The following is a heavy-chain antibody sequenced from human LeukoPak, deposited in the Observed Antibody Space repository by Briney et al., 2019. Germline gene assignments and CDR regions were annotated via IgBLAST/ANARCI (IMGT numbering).Heavy chain of an antibody. V-gene: IGHV4-34*01. CDR3: ARLSRFLEWSNWFDP. CDR2: INRSGST. CDR1: GGSLSYYY. Sequence: PSETLSLTCAVYGGSLSYYYWSWIRQSPEKGLEWIGEINRSGSTNYNPSLKSRVSISVDTSKNQFSLKLSSVTAADTAVYYCARLSRFLEWSNWFDPWGQGTLVTVSS. D-gene: IGHD3-3*01. J-gene: IGHJ5*02.